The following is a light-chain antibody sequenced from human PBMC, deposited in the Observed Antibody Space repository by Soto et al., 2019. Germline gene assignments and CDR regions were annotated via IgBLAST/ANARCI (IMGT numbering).Light chain of an antibody. V-gene: IGLV1-36*01. J-gene: IGLJ2*01. CDR2: SDD. CDR1: TSNIGNNA. CDR3: AAWDDSLKGVV. Sequence: QSVLTQSPSVSEAPRQRVTISCSGGTSNIGNNAVSWYQQLPGKAPKLLIYSDDLLPSGVSDRFSGSKSGTSASLAISGLQSEDEADYYCAAWDDSLKGVVFGGGTKLTVL.